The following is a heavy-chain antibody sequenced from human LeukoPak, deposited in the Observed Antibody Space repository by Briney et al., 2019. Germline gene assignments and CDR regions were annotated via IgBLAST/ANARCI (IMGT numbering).Heavy chain of an antibody. CDR2: VSGSGGST. J-gene: IGHJ2*01. D-gene: IGHD6-19*01. Sequence: PGGSLRLSCAASAFTFSSYAMSWVRQAPGKGPEWVSGVSGSGGSTYYADSVKGRFTISRDNSKNTLYLQMNSLRVEDTAEYYCAKTLRESSGREYFDLWGRGTLVTVSS. CDR1: AFTFSSYA. V-gene: IGHV3-23*01. CDR3: AKTLRESSGREYFDL.